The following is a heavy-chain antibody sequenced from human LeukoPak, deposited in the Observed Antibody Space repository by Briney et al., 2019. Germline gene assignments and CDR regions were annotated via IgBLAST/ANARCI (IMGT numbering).Heavy chain of an antibody. Sequence: SETLSLTCTVSGGSISSGDYYWSWIRQPPGKGLEWIGYIYYSGSTYYNPSLKSRVTISVDTSKNQFSLKLSSVTAADTAVYYCARDLGIGYCSGGSCYNFYGMDVWGQGTTVTVSS. CDR3: ARDLGIGYCSGGSCYNFYGMDV. J-gene: IGHJ6*02. CDR1: GGSISSGDYY. V-gene: IGHV4-30-4*01. CDR2: IYYSGST. D-gene: IGHD2-15*01.